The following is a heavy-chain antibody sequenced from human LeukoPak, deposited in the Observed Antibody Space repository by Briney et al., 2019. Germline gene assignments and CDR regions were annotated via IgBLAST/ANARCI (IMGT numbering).Heavy chain of an antibody. CDR3: ARSPIAAAGTVFDY. Sequence: GGSLRLSCADSGFTFSYYYMSWIRQAPGKGREWVSYIKNSGSTIYYADHVKGRFTDSRDNAKNSLYLQMNSLRDEDTAVYYCARSPIAAAGTVFDYWGQGTLVTVSS. CDR2: IKNSGSTI. CDR1: GFTFSYYY. D-gene: IGHD6-13*01. V-gene: IGHV3-11*04. J-gene: IGHJ4*02.